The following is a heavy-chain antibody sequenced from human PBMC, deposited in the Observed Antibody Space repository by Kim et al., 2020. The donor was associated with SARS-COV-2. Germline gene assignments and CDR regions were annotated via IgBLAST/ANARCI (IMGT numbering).Heavy chain of an antibody. J-gene: IGHJ4*02. Sequence: GGSLRLSCAASGFTVSSNYMSWVRQAPGKGLEWVSVIYSGGSTYYADSVKGRFTISRDNSKNTLYLQMNSLRAEDTAVYYCARAGGGHDYGDYEGWVFDHGYYFDYWGQGTLVTVSS. CDR2: IYSGGST. CDR1: GFTVSSNY. D-gene: IGHD4-17*01. V-gene: IGHV3-53*01. CDR3: ARAGGGHDYGDYEGWVFDHGYYFDY.